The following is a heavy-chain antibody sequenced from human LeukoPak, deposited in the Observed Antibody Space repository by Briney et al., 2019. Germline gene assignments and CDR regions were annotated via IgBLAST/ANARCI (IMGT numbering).Heavy chain of an antibody. CDR1: GGSISSGGYY. D-gene: IGHD4-17*01. J-gene: IGHJ4*02. Sequence: PSETLSLTCTVSGGSISSGGYYWSWIRQHPGKGLEWIGYIYYSGSTYYNPSLKSRVTISVDTSKNQFSLKLSSVTAADTAVYYCVRGDGYGDYVGLGGHWGPGTLVTVSS. CDR3: VRGDGYGDYVGLGGH. CDR2: IYYSGST. V-gene: IGHV4-31*03.